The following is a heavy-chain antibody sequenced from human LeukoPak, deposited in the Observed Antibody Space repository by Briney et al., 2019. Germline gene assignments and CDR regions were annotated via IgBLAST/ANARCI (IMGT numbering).Heavy chain of an antibody. V-gene: IGHV1-18*01. J-gene: IGHJ4*02. Sequence: ASVKVSCKASGYTFTSYGVSWVRQAPGQGLEWMGWISAYNVNTNYLQKVRDRVTMTTDTSTSTAYMELRSLTSDDTAVYYCARVRLVSSSSWYASFDYWGQGTLVTVSS. D-gene: IGHD6-13*01. CDR2: ISAYNVNT. CDR1: GYTFTSYG. CDR3: ARVRLVSSSSWYASFDY.